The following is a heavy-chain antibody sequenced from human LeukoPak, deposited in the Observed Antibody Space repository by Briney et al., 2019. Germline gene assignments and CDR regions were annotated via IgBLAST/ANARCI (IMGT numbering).Heavy chain of an antibody. Sequence: GGSLRLSCAASGFTFSSYSMNWVRQASGKGLEWVSSISSSSSYIYYADSVKGRFTISRDNAKNSLYLQMNSLRAEDTAVYYCARVGGIMGNWFDPWGQGTLVTVSS. D-gene: IGHD2-8*01. CDR1: GFTFSSYS. J-gene: IGHJ5*02. CDR2: ISSSSSYI. CDR3: ARVGGIMGNWFDP. V-gene: IGHV3-21*01.